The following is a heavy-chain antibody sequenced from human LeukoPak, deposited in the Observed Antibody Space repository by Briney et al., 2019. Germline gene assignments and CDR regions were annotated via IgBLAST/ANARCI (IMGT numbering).Heavy chain of an antibody. Sequence: GGSLRLSCVVSGFGFSDSYMTWIRQTPGKGLEWLAYISSSSRIIYHADSVKGRFTVSRDNDKNSLYLQMNSLRVEDMAVYYCARAGDVADDAFDIWGQGTMITVSS. D-gene: IGHD5-24*01. CDR3: ARAGDVADDAFDI. J-gene: IGHJ3*02. V-gene: IGHV3-11*04. CDR2: ISSSSRII. CDR1: GFGFSDSY.